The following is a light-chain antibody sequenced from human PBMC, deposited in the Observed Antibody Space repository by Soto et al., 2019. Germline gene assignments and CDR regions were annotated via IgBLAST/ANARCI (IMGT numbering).Light chain of an antibody. J-gene: IGLJ1*01. CDR3: SSYTSSNTLV. V-gene: IGLV2-14*01. CDR1: SSDVGGYNY. Sequence: QSVLAQPASVSGSPGQSTIISCTGTSSDVGGYNYVSWYQQHPGKAPKFLIYEADNRASGVSDRFSGSKSGNTASLTISGLQAEDEADYYCSSYTSSNTLVFGTGTK. CDR2: EAD.